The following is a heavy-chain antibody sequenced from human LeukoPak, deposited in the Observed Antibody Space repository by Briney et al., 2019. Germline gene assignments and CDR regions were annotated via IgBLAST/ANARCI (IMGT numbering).Heavy chain of an antibody. V-gene: IGHV1-46*01. Sequence: ASVKVSCKASGYTFTSYYMHWVRQAPGQGLEWMGIINPSGGSTSHAQKFQGRVTMTRDTSTSTVYMELSSLRSEDTAVYYCASPSQNYYDSSGYYAHWGQGTLVTVSS. CDR2: INPSGGST. CDR3: ASPSQNYYDSSGYYAH. J-gene: IGHJ4*02. CDR1: GYTFTSYY. D-gene: IGHD3-22*01.